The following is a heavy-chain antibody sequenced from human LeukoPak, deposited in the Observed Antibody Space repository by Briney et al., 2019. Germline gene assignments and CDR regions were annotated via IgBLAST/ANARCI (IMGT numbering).Heavy chain of an antibody. D-gene: IGHD2-2*01. CDR1: GFTFSNYA. V-gene: IGHV3-30*04. CDR2: ISYDGSNK. Sequence: RSLRLSCAASGFTFSNYAMHWVRQAPGKGPEWVALISYDGSNKNYADSVKGRFTISRDNSKNTLFLQMNSLRTEDTAVFYCAREETWFSTTWYYFDYWGQGTLVTVSS. J-gene: IGHJ4*02. CDR3: AREETWFSTTWYYFDY.